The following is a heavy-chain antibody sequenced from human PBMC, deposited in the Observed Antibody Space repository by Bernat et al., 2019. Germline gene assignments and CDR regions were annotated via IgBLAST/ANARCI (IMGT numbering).Heavy chain of an antibody. CDR3: ARDRQGYDILTGYYMKDYYYGMDV. Sequence: QVQLVQSGAEVKKPGASVKVSCKASGYTFTSYYMHWVRQAPGQGLEWMGIINPSGGSTSYAQKFQGRVTMTRDTSTSTVYMELSSLRSEDTAVYYCARDRQGYDILTGYYMKDYYYGMDVWGQGTTVTVSS. V-gene: IGHV1-46*01. D-gene: IGHD3-9*01. J-gene: IGHJ6*02. CDR2: INPSGGST. CDR1: GYTFTSYY.